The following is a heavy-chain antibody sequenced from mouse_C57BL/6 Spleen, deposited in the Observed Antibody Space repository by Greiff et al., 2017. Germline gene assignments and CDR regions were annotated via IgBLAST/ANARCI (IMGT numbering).Heavy chain of an antibody. CDR3: ARWGAFAY. V-gene: IGHV1-69*01. Sequence: QVQLQQPGAELVMPGASVKLSCKASGYTFTSYWLHWVKQRPGQGLEWIGEIDPSDSYTNYNQKFKGKSTLTVDKSSSTAYMQLSSLTSEDSAVYDCARWGAFAYWGQGTLVTVSA. CDR1: GYTFTSYW. J-gene: IGHJ3*01. CDR2: IDPSDSYT.